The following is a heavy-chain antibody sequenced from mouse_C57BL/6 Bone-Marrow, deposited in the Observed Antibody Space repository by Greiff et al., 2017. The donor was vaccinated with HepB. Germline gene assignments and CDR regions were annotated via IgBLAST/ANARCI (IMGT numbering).Heavy chain of an antibody. Sequence: EVQRVESGGGLVKPGGSLKLSCAASGFTFSSYTMSWVRQTPEKRLEWVATISGGGGNTYYPDSVKGRFTISRDNAKNTLYLQMSSLRSEDTALYYCARHGWLLPRAYWGQGTLVTVSA. J-gene: IGHJ3*01. CDR3: ARHGWLLPRAY. V-gene: IGHV5-9*01. CDR2: ISGGGGNT. CDR1: GFTFSSYT. D-gene: IGHD2-3*01.